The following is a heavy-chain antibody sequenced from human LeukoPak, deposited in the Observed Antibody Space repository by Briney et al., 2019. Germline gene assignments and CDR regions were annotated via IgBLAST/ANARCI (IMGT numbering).Heavy chain of an antibody. D-gene: IGHD3-10*01. CDR3: ARLGGSGNYWNFDY. J-gene: IGHJ4*02. Sequence: SETLSLTCTVSGGSISSYYWSWIRQPPGKGLEWIGYIYYSGSTNYNPSLKSRVTISVDTSKNQFSLKLSSVTAADTAVYYCARLGGSGNYWNFDYWGQGTLVTVSS. CDR1: GGSISSYY. CDR2: IYYSGST. V-gene: IGHV4-59*01.